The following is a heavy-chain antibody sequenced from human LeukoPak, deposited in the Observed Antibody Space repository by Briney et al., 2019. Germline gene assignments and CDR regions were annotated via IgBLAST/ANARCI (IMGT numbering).Heavy chain of an antibody. CDR3: ASSRYDSSGYYGIIGY. D-gene: IGHD3-22*01. J-gene: IGHJ4*02. Sequence: GGSLRLSCAASGFTFSSYSMNWVRQAPGKGLEWVSSNSRSSNYKYYADSVKGRFTISRDNAKNSLHLQMNSLRAEDTALYYCASSRYDSSGYYGIIGYWGQGTLVTVSS. V-gene: IGHV3-21*01. CDR1: GFTFSSYS. CDR2: NSRSSNYK.